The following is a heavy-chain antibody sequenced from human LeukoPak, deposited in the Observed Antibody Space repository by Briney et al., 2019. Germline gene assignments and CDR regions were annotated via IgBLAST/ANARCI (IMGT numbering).Heavy chain of an antibody. J-gene: IGHJ4*02. D-gene: IGHD6-25*01. CDR2: ISGSGGST. V-gene: IGHV3-23*01. CDR1: GFTFSSYG. CDR3: ARDQSSGWGFDY. Sequence: GGSLRLSCAASGFTFSSYGMSWVRQAPGKGLEWVSAISGSGGSTYYADSVKGRFTISRDNSKNTLYLQMNSLRAEDAAMYYCARDQSSGWGFDYWGQGTLVTVSS.